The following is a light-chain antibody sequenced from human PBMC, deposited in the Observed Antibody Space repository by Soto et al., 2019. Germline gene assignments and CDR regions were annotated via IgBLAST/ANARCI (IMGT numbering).Light chain of an antibody. V-gene: IGLV3-1*01. J-gene: IGLJ2*01. CDR3: QAWDNNSVL. CDR1: KLGDKY. Sequence: SYELTQPPSVSVSPGQTASITCSGDKLGDKYACWYQQQAGQSPVLVIYQDYNRPSGIPERFSGSNSGNTATLTISGTQAMDEADYYCQAWDNNSVLFGGGTKLTVL. CDR2: QDY.